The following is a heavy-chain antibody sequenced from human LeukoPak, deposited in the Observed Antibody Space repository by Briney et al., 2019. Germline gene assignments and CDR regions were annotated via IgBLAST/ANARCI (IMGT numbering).Heavy chain of an antibody. CDR1: GGSFSGYY. V-gene: IGHV4-34*01. CDR3: ARGGDIVVVPAAIPHFDY. J-gene: IGHJ4*02. CDR2: INHSGST. Sequence: SETLSLTCAVYGGSFSGYYWSWIRQPPGKGLEWIGEINHSGSTNYNPTLKSRVTISVDTSKNQFSLKLSSVTAADTAVYYCARGGDIVVVPAAIPHFDYWGQGTLVTVSS. D-gene: IGHD2-2*02.